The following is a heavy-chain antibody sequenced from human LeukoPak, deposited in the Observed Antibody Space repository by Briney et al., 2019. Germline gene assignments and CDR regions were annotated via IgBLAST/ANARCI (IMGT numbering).Heavy chain of an antibody. CDR1: GFTFSSYA. Sequence: PGRSLRLSCAASGFTFSSYAMHWVRQAPGKGLEWVAVISYDGSNKYYAGSVKGRFTISRDNSKNTLYLQMNSLRAEDTAVYYCAREWGDIVLMVYDLTPGMDVWGQGTTVTVSS. V-gene: IGHV3-30-3*01. CDR3: AREWGDIVLMVYDLTPGMDV. J-gene: IGHJ6*02. CDR2: ISYDGSNK. D-gene: IGHD2-8*01.